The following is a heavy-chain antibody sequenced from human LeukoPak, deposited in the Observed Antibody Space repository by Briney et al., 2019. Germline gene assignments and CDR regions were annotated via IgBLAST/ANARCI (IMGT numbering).Heavy chain of an antibody. D-gene: IGHD2-21*01. J-gene: IGHJ4*02. V-gene: IGHV3-21*01. CDR3: ARTLVVDASDTTFDY. Sequence: GGSLRLSCAASGFTFSSYSMNWVRQAPGKGLEWVSSISSSSSYIYYADSVKGRFTISRDNAKNSLYLQMNSLRAEDTAVYYCARTLVVDASDTTFDYWGQGTLVTVSS. CDR2: ISSSSSYI. CDR1: GFTFSSYS.